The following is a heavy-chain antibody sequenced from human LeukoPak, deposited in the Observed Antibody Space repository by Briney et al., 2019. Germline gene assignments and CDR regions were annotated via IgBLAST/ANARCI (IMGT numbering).Heavy chain of an antibody. Sequence: GGSLRLSCAASGFTFSSYGMHWVRQAPGKGLEWVAFIRYAGSNKYYADSVKGRFTISRDNSKNTLYLQMNSLRAEDTAVYYCAKGLTGGYSYGYGIDYWGQGTLVTVSS. J-gene: IGHJ4*02. CDR2: IRYAGSNK. CDR1: GFTFSSYG. CDR3: AKGLTGGYSYGYGIDY. D-gene: IGHD5-18*01. V-gene: IGHV3-30*02.